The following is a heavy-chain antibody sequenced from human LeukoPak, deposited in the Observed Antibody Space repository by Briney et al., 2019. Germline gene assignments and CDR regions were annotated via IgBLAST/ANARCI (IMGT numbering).Heavy chain of an antibody. D-gene: IGHD3-9*01. J-gene: IGHJ5*02. Sequence: ASVKVSCKASGYTFTSYDINWVRKATGQGLEWMGWMNPNSGNTGSAQKFQGRVSMTRNTSISKAYMELSSLRSEDTAVYYCARGRGRYWFDPWGQGTLVSVSS. V-gene: IGHV1-8*01. CDR2: MNPNSGNT. CDR3: ARGRGRYWFDP. CDR1: GYTFTSYD.